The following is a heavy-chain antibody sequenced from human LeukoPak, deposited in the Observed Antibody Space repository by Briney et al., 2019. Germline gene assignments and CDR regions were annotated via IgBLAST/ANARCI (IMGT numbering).Heavy chain of an antibody. J-gene: IGHJ4*02. CDR3: ARSFSSMRGAFDY. CDR2: IWYDGSNK. V-gene: IGHV3-33*01. Sequence: GGSLRLSCAASGFTFSSYGMHWVRQAPGKGLEWVAVIWYDGSNKYYADSVKGRFTISRDNSKNTLYLQMNSLRAEDTAVYYCARSFSSMRGAFDYWGQGTLVTVSS. D-gene: IGHD1-26*01. CDR1: GFTFSSYG.